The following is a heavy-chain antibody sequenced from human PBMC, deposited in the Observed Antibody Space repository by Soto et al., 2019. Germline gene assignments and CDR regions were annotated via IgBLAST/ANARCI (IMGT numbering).Heavy chain of an antibody. V-gene: IGHV4-4*02. Sequence: QVQLQESGPGLVKPSGTLSLTCAVSSGSVFSSNWWSWVRLPPGKGLEWIGETRNSGGANYNPSLKSRVTITVDRSRNHIFLELSSVTAADTAVYYSASHLVMAGTRGFDHWGLGTLVTVSS. D-gene: IGHD6-19*01. CDR2: TRNSGGA. CDR1: SGSVFSSNW. J-gene: IGHJ4*02. CDR3: ASHLVMAGTRGFDH.